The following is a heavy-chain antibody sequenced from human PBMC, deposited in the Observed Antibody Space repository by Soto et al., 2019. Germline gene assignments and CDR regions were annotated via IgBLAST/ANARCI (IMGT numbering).Heavy chain of an antibody. CDR3: GRIAPSTSFIDF. CDR2: IYPLDSYT. CDR1: GYSFSTYW. D-gene: IGHD2-2*01. V-gene: IGHV5-51*01. J-gene: IGHJ4*02. Sequence: GESLKISCKVSGYSFSTYWIGWVRQKPGKGLEWMGIIYPLDSYTRYSPSFQGQFTMSVDKSTTTAYLQWSSLKASDSAMYYCGRIAPSTSFIDFWGQGTLVTVSS.